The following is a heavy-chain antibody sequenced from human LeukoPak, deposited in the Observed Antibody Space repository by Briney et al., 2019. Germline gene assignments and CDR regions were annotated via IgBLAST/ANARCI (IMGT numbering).Heavy chain of an antibody. V-gene: IGHV1-69*04. CDR1: GGTFSFYA. CDR3: ARVRDNNDNGDYEGSSYYGMDV. J-gene: IGHJ6*02. Sequence: ASVKVSCKASGGTFSFYAISWVRQAPGQGLEWMGRSITILGRANYAQKFQGRVTITADQSTSTAYMELSSLRSEDTAVYYCARVRDNNDNGDYEGSSYYGMDVWGQGTTVTVSS. CDR2: SITILGRA. D-gene: IGHD4-17*01.